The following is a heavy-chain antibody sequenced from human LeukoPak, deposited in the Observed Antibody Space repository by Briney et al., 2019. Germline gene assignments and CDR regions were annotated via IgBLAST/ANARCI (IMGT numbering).Heavy chain of an antibody. CDR2: ISATGGST. CDR3: ARDPSGSDDY. Sequence: GGSLRLSCAASGFTFSSYAVSWVRQAPGKGLEWLSAISATGGSTYYADSVKGRFTISRDNAKNSLYLQMNSLRAEDTAVYYCARDPSGSDDYWGQGTLVTVSS. J-gene: IGHJ4*02. CDR1: GFTFSSYA. V-gene: IGHV3-23*01. D-gene: IGHD3-10*01.